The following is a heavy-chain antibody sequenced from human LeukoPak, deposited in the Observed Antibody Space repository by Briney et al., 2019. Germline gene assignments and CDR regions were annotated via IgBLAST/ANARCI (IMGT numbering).Heavy chain of an antibody. CDR1: GYTFTRHG. Sequence: ASVKVSCKASGYTFTRHGFSWVRQAPGQPLEGMGWINTYIANTNYAQKFHGRVTVTTDTSTSTANMALRSLRSHDTAVYYCARSGRGTYYYFAFWGEGTLVTVSS. V-gene: IGHV1-18*01. CDR3: ARSGRGTYYYFAF. CDR2: INTYIANT. D-gene: IGHD5-12*01. J-gene: IGHJ4*02.